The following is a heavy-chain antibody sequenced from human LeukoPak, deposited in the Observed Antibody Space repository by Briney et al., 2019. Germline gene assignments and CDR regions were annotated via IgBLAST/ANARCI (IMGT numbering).Heavy chain of an antibody. CDR1: GFTFSSYE. CDR3: ARGGRGKYYYYYYFMDV. Sequence: GGSLRLSCAASGFTFSSYEMNWVRQAPGKGLEWVSYISSSGSTIYYADSVKGRFTISRDNARNTLYLQMNSLRAEDTAVYYCARGGRGKYYYYYYFMDVWGKGTTVTVSS. CDR2: ISSSGSTI. J-gene: IGHJ6*03. V-gene: IGHV3-48*03. D-gene: IGHD3-16*01.